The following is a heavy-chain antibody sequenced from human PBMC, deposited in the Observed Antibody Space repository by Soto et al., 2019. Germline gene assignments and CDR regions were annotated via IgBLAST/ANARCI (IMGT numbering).Heavy chain of an antibody. D-gene: IGHD3-3*01. V-gene: IGHV1-58*01. CDR3: AALLLWSGYSSDY. Sequence: SVKVSCKASGFTFTSSAVQWVRQARGQRLEWIGWIVVGSGNTNYAQKFQERVTITRDMSTSTAYMELSSLRSEDTAVYYCAALLLWSGYSSDYWGQGTLVTVSS. CDR1: GFTFTSSA. CDR2: IVVGSGNT. J-gene: IGHJ4*02.